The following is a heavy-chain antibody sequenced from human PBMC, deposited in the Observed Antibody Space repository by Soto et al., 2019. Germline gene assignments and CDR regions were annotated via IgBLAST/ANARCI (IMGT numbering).Heavy chain of an antibody. CDR2: IYYSGST. V-gene: IGHV4-39*01. J-gene: IGHJ4*02. CDR3: ARHPPKSYYSSSWSFDY. D-gene: IGHD6-13*01. CDR1: GDHLISSSYS. Sequence: RPLTCTVSGDHLISSSYSWAWIPQPLGKGLEWIGSIYYSGSTYYNPSLKSRVTISVDTSKNQFSLKLSSVTAADTAVYYCARHPPKSYYSSSWSFDYWGQGTLPTDSS.